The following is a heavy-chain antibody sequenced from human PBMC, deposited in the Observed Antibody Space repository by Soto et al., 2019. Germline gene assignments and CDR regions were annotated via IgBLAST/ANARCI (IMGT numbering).Heavy chain of an antibody. CDR2: IYYSGST. V-gene: IGHV4-31*03. D-gene: IGHD3-10*01. CDR3: ARENSGSYYNIYNWFDP. Sequence: PSETLSLTCTVSGGSISSGGYYWSWIRQHPGKGLEWIGYIYYSGSTYYNPSLKSRVTISVDTSKNQFSLKLSSVTAADTAVYYCARENSGSYYNIYNWFDPWGQGTLVTVSS. CDR1: GGSISSGGYY. J-gene: IGHJ5*02.